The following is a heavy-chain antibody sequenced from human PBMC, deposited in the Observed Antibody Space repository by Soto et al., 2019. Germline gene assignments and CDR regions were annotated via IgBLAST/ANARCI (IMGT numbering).Heavy chain of an antibody. CDR1: GASITMSY. Sequence: QVQLQESGPGLVKPSETLSLTCSVSGASITMSYWSWIRQPPGKGLEWIGYIYYSGSTHYNPSLKSRVTISVDTSKNQFFLNLSSVTAADTAVYYCARQDGYLDLWGRGTLVTVSS. V-gene: IGHV4-59*01. CDR2: IYYSGST. CDR3: ARQDGYLDL. J-gene: IGHJ2*01.